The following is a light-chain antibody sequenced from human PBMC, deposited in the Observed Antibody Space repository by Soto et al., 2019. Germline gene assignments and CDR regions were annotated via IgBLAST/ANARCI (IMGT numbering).Light chain of an antibody. CDR3: SSYAGSNNFV. J-gene: IGLJ1*01. Sequence: QSALTQPPSASGSPGQSVTISCTGTSSDVGGYNYVSWYQLHPGKAPKLMIYEVSERPSGVPDRFSGSKSSNTASLTVSGLQAEDEADYYCSSYAGSNNFVFGTGTKVTV. CDR1: SSDVGGYNY. V-gene: IGLV2-8*01. CDR2: EVS.